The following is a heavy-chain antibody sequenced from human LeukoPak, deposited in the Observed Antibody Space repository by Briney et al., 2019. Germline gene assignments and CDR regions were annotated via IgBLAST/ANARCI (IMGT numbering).Heavy chain of an antibody. Sequence: GGSLRLSCAASGFTFSSYSMHWVRQAPGKGLEWVAVISYDGGNQYYADSVEGRFTISRDNSKNTLYLQMNSLRAEDTALYYCAKEGGTPSGYDYGMDVWGQGTTVTVSS. V-gene: IGHV3-30*18. CDR1: GFTFSSYS. J-gene: IGHJ6*02. CDR3: AKEGGTPSGYDYGMDV. CDR2: ISYDGGNQ. D-gene: IGHD2-15*01.